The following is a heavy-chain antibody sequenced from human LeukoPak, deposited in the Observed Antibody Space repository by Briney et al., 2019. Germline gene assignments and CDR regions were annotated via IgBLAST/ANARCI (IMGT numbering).Heavy chain of an antibody. CDR3: ARGSVTTGNY. V-gene: IGHV4-39*07. D-gene: IGHD4-17*01. Sequence: PSETLSLTCTVSGGSLSSSSYYWGWIRQPPGKGLEWIGEINHSGSTNYNPSLKSRVTISVDTSKNQFSLKLSSVTAADTAVYYCARGSVTTGNYWGQGTLVTVSS. J-gene: IGHJ4*02. CDR1: GGSLSSSSYY. CDR2: INHSGST.